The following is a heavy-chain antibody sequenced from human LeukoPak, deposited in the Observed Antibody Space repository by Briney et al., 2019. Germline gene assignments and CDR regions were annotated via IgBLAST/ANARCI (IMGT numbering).Heavy chain of an antibody. Sequence: GGSLRLSCAASGFTFSSYAMTWGRQAPVKGLEWLSVVTDTGGNTYHADSVKGRFTIPRDNSKNTVYLEMNSLRVEDTAVYYCAKGTVRSCSGPSCYPLDSWGQGTLVTVSS. V-gene: IGHV3-23*01. CDR2: VTDTGGNT. CDR3: AKGTVRSCSGPSCYPLDS. D-gene: IGHD2-15*01. CDR1: GFTFSSYA. J-gene: IGHJ4*02.